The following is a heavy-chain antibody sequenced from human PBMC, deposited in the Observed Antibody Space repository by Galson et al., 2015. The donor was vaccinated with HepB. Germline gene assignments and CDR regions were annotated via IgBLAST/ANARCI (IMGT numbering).Heavy chain of an antibody. Sequence: SLRLSCAASGFTFDDYAMHWVRQAPGKGLEWVSGISWNSGSIGYADSVKGRFTISRDNAKNSLYLQMNSLRAEDTALYYCAKDQGRSSGWWDYYYYGMDVWGQGTTVTVSS. D-gene: IGHD6-19*01. CDR2: ISWNSGSI. V-gene: IGHV3-9*01. CDR3: AKDQGRSSGWWDYYYYGMDV. J-gene: IGHJ6*02. CDR1: GFTFDDYA.